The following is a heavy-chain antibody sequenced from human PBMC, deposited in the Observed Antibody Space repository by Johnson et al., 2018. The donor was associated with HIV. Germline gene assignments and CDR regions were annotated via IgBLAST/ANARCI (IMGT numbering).Heavy chain of an antibody. J-gene: IGHJ3*02. D-gene: IGHD5-18*01. Sequence: VQLVESGGGLVQPGGSLRLSCAASGFTVSRNYMSWVRQAPGKGLEWVSVIYSGGSTYYADSVKGRFTISRDNSKNTLYLQMNSLRREDTAVYYCARGVRNSYGYLLGTFDIWGQGTMVTVSS. CDR1: GFTVSRNY. CDR3: ARGVRNSYGYLLGTFDI. CDR2: IYSGGST. V-gene: IGHV3-66*01.